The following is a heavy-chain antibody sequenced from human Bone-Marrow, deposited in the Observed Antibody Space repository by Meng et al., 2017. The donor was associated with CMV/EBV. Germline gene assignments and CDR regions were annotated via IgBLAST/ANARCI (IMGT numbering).Heavy chain of an antibody. V-gene: IGHV4-39*01. CDR1: GGSISSSCYY. CDR3: MTPQAVAGMRAY. J-gene: IGHJ4*02. CDR2: IYYSGST. D-gene: IGHD6-19*01. Sequence: SLRLSWTLSGGSISSSCYYWGWIRQPPGKGLEWIGSIYYSGSTYYDPSLKSRVTISVDTSKNQFSLKLSSVTAADTAVYYCMTPQAVAGMRAYWGQGTLVTVSS.